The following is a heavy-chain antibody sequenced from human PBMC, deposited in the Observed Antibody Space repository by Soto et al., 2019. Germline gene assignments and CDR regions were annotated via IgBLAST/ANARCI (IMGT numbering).Heavy chain of an antibody. D-gene: IGHD6-6*01. Sequence: ASVKVSCKASGYTFNTYAITWVRQAPGQGLEWMGWISAGNGNTKYEQKLQGKVTITRDTSASTAYMELSSLRSEDTAVYYCARDYGYSSSYYYYYGMDVWGQGTTVTVSS. CDR2: ISAGNGNT. CDR1: GYTFNTYA. CDR3: ARDYGYSSSYYYYYGMDV. J-gene: IGHJ6*02. V-gene: IGHV1-18*01.